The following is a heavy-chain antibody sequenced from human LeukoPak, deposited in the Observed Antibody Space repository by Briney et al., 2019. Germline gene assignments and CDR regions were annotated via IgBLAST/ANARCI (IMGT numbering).Heavy chain of an antibody. CDR1: GFTFSSYW. D-gene: IGHD7-27*01. J-gene: IGHJ3*02. V-gene: IGHV3-74*01. CDR3: TTLTGDSDGFDI. Sequence: GGSLRLSCAASGFTFSSYWMHWVRQAPGKGLVWVSRINSDGSSTSYADSVKGRFTISRDNAKNTLYLQMNSLRAEDTAVYYCTTLTGDSDGFDIWGQGTMVTVSS. CDR2: INSDGSST.